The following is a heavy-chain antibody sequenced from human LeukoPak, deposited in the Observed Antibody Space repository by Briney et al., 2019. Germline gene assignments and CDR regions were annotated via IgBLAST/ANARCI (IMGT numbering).Heavy chain of an antibody. V-gene: IGHV3-23*01. J-gene: IGHJ4*02. CDR2: ISGSGGST. Sequence: GGSLRLSCAASGFTFSSYAMSWVRQAPGKGLEWVSAISGSGGSTHYADSVKGRFTISRDNSKNTLYVQMNSLRAEDTAVYYCAKDQDTMIAADWGQGTLVTVSS. CDR3: AKDQDTMIAAD. D-gene: IGHD3-22*01. CDR1: GFTFSSYA.